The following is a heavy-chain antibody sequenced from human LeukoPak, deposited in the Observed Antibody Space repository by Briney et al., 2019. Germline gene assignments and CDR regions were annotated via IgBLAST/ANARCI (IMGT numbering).Heavy chain of an antibody. CDR2: IYTSGST. CDR3: ARDYKRYSYYYYGMDV. J-gene: IGHJ6*02. CDR1: GGSISSGSYY. Sequence: PSQTLSLTCTVSGGSISSGSYYWSWIRQPAGKGLEWIGRIYTSGSTNYNPSLKSRVTISVDTSKNQFSLKLSPVTAADTAVYYCARDYKRYSYYYYGMDVWGQGTTVTVSS. D-gene: IGHD2-21*01. V-gene: IGHV4-61*02.